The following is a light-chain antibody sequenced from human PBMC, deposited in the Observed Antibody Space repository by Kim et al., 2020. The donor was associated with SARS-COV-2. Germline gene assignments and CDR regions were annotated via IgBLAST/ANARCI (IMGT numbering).Light chain of an antibody. CDR2: GAS. CDR1: ESGSRSD. CDR3: QQYGSSPPVST. Sequence: PGERDTRSGRASESGSRSDGAGYQQKPGQAPRRLIYGASSRATGIPDRFSGSGSGTDFTRTISRLETEDFAVYYCQQYGSSPPVSTFGQGTKLEI. V-gene: IGKV3-20*01. J-gene: IGKJ2*01.